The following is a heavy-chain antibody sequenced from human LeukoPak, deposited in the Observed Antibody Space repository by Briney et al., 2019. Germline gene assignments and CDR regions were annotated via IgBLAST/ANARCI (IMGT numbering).Heavy chain of an antibody. CDR2: ISAYNGNT. D-gene: IGHD2-2*01. CDR3: ARGGEYVEYQLPEGYYYYYYMDV. J-gene: IGHJ6*03. Sequence: GASVKVTCKASGYTFTSYGISCVRQAPGQGLEWMGWISAYNGNTNYAQKLQGRVTMTTDTSTSTAYMELRSLRSDDTAVYYCARGGEYVEYQLPEGYYYYYYMDVWGKGTTVTMSS. CDR1: GYTFTSYG. V-gene: IGHV1-18*01.